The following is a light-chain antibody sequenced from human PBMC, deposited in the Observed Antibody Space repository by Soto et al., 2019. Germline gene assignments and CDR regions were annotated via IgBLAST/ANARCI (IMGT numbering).Light chain of an antibody. CDR1: SSDVGGYKY. CDR3: NSYTSTSTLV. V-gene: IGLV2-14*01. Sequence: QSALTQPASVSGSPGQSITISCSGSSSDVGGYKYVSWYQQHPGKAPKLIIFEVSNRPSGVSNRFSGSKSGNTASLIISGLQAEDEADYYCNSYTSTSTLVFGGGTQLTVL. J-gene: IGLJ3*02. CDR2: EVS.